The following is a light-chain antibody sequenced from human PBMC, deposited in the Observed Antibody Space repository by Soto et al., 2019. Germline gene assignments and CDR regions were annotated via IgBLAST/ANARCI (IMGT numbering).Light chain of an antibody. Sequence: IVLNQSPCTLSLYTGERATLSCRASQSVTSNYVAWYQQKPGQAPRLLLFGASIRDTGIPVRFSGSGSETDFTLTITRLEPEDFPMYYCDPYSSSRRFGQGTKVAIK. CDR2: GAS. CDR3: DPYSSSRR. V-gene: IGKV3-20*01. J-gene: IGKJ1*01. CDR1: QSVTSNY.